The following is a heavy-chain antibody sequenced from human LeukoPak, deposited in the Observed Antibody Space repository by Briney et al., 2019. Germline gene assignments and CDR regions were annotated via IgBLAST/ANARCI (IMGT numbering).Heavy chain of an antibody. Sequence: SETLSLTCTVSGDSLSSGTYSWSWIRQHPGKGLEWIGYIYYSGTTFYNPSLKSRVTISVDTSKNQFSLELSSVTAADTAVYYCARVSPPLLYFDHWGQGTLVTVSS. CDR2: IYYSGTT. J-gene: IGHJ4*02. CDR3: ARVSPPLLYFDH. V-gene: IGHV4-31*03. CDR1: GDSLSSGTYS.